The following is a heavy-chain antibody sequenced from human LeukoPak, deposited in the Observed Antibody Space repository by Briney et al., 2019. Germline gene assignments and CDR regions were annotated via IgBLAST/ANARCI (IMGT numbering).Heavy chain of an antibody. CDR1: GFPFTVYP. CDR3: AKIYSSGWDYFDY. CDR2: ISYDGSNK. J-gene: IGHJ4*02. Sequence: GGSLRLSCAASGFPFTVYPTHWVRQAPGKGLEWVAVISYDGSNKYYADSVKGRFTISRDNSKNTLYLQMNSLRAEDTAVYYCAKIYSSGWDYFDYWGQGTLVTVSS. D-gene: IGHD6-19*01. V-gene: IGHV3-30*18.